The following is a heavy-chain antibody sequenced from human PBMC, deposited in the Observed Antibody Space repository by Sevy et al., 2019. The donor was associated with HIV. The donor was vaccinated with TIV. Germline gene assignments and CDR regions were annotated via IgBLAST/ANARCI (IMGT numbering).Heavy chain of an antibody. CDR2: ISGGGGDT. J-gene: IGHJ3*02. Sequence: GGSLRLSCEASGFTFSSNAMSWVRQAPGKGLEWVSGISGGGGDTFYADSVKGRFTISRDNSKNTLFLQIKSLRAEDTALYYCVKGARYTIPNDAFDIWGQGTMVTVSS. CDR1: GFTFSSNA. D-gene: IGHD2-2*02. CDR3: VKGARYTIPNDAFDI. V-gene: IGHV3-23*01.